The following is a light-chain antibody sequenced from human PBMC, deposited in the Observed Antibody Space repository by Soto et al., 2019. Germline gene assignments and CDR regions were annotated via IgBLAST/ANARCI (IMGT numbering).Light chain of an antibody. V-gene: IGLV1-44*01. J-gene: IGLJ2*01. Sequence: QSVLTQPPSASGTPGQRVTISCSGSSSNIGTNTVNWYRQLPGTAPKLLIYSNNQRLSGVPDRFSGSKSGTSASLAISGLQSEDEADYYCAAWDDSLNGYVVFGGGTKVTVL. CDR3: AAWDDSLNGYVV. CDR2: SNN. CDR1: SSNIGTNT.